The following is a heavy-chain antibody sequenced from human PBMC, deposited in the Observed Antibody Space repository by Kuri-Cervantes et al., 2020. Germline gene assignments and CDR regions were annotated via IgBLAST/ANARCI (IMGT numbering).Heavy chain of an antibody. CDR1: GYTFTSYY. J-gene: IGHJ4*02. CDR2: MNPNRGNT. Sequence: ASVTVSCKASGYTFTSYYINWVRQATGQGLDWMGWMNPNRGNTGYAQKLQGRVTMTRNTSISTAYMELSSLRSEDTAVYYCARTETTSRVGMTTVTTNDDWGQGTLVTVAS. V-gene: IGHV1-8*01. CDR3: ARTETTSRVGMTTVTTNDD. D-gene: IGHD4-11*01.